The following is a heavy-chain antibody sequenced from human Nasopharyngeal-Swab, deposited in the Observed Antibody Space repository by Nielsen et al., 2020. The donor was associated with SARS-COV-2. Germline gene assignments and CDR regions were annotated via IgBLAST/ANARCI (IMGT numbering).Heavy chain of an antibody. J-gene: IGHJ6*02. CDR1: GYTFTSYA. D-gene: IGHD2/OR15-2a*01. CDR2: INTNTGNP. V-gene: IGHV7-4-1*02. Sequence: ASVKASCKASGYTFTSYAMNWVRQAPGQGLEWMGWINTNTGNPTYAQGFTGRFVFSLDTSVSTAYLQISSLKAEDTAVYYCARGNIAIQYYYYGMDVWGQGTTVTVSS. CDR3: ARGNIAIQYYYYGMDV.